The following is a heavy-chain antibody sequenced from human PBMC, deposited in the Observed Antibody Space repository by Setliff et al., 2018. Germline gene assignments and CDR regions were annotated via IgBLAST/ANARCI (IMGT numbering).Heavy chain of an antibody. Sequence: GASVKVSCKASGYTFSRYGISWVRQAPGQGLEWMGWISAYNGNTNYAQKLQGRVTMTTDTSTSTAYMELRSLRSDDTAVYYCARAGRNNYDSSGYYYDLYYYNYTDVWGKGTTVTVSS. CDR2: ISAYNGNT. J-gene: IGHJ6*03. D-gene: IGHD3-22*01. CDR1: GYTFSRYG. V-gene: IGHV1-18*01. CDR3: ARAGRNNYDSSGYYYDLYYYNYTDV.